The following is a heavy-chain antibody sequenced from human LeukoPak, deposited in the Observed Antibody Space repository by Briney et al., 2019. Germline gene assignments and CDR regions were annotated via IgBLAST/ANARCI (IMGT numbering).Heavy chain of an antibody. CDR3: AKSYSNYARYYHYYMDV. V-gene: IGHV3-23*01. CDR2: ISGSGGST. CDR1: GFTFSSYA. J-gene: IGHJ6*03. Sequence: PGGSLRLSCAASGFTFSSYAMSWVRQAPGKGLEWVSAISGSGGSTYYADSVKGRFTISRDNSKNTLYLQMNSLRAEDTAVYYCAKSYSNYARYYHYYMDVWGKGTTVTVSS. D-gene: IGHD4-11*01.